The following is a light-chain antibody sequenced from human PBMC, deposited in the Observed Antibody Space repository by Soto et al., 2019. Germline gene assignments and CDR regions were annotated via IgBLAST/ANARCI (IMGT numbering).Light chain of an antibody. J-gene: IGKJ1*01. V-gene: IGKV1-39*01. Sequence: DIQMTQSPSSLSTSVGDRVSITCRASQSIGNYLNWYQQKPGKVPKLLIYSASRLQSGVPSRFSGSGSGTDFTLTISRLQPVDFGTYFCQQSYITTWTFGQVTKVEI. CDR2: SAS. CDR3: QQSYITTWT. CDR1: QSIGNY.